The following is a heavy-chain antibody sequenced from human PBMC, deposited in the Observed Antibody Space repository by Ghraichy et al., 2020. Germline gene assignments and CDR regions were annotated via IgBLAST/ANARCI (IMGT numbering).Heavy chain of an antibody. V-gene: IGHV3-7*01. CDR1: GFTFRNYW. Sequence: LSLTCAASGFTFRNYWMNWVRQAPGKGLEWVANIKEDGSEIYYADSLKGRLTISRDNAENSLYLQMDSLRVEDTAVYYCARLRQETGARDYWGQGTLVTVSS. J-gene: IGHJ4*02. CDR2: IKEDGSEI. CDR3: ARLRQETGARDY. D-gene: IGHD7-27*01.